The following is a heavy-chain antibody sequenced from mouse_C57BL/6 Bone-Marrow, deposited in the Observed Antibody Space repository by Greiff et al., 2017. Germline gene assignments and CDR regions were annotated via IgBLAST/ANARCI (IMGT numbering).Heavy chain of an antibody. CDR1: GYTFTSYW. CDR3: ARGYGYDGDYFDY. CDR2: IHPNSGST. Sequence: VQLQQPGAELVKPGASVKLSCKASGYTFTSYWMHWVKQRPGQGLEWIGMIHPNSGSTNYNEKFKSKATLTADKSSSTAYMQLSSLTSEDSAVYYCARGYGYDGDYFDYWGQGTTLTVSS. V-gene: IGHV1-64*01. D-gene: IGHD2-2*01. J-gene: IGHJ2*01.